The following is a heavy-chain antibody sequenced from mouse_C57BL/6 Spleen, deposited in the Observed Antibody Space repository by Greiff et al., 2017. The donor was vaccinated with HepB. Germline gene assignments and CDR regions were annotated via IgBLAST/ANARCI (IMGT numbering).Heavy chain of an antibody. Sequence: QVQLKESGAELVKPGASVKMSCKASGYTFTSYWITWVKQRPGQGLEWIGDIYPGSGSTNYNEKFKSKATLTVDTSSSTAYMQLSSLTSEDSAVYYCARVEHYYGSSYDWYFDVWGTGTTVTVSS. CDR1: GYTFTSYW. D-gene: IGHD1-1*01. V-gene: IGHV1-55*01. CDR3: ARVEHYYGSSYDWYFDV. CDR2: IYPGSGST. J-gene: IGHJ1*03.